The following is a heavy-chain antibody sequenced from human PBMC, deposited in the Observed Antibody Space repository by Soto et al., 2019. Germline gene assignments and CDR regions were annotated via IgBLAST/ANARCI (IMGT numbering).Heavy chain of an antibody. V-gene: IGHV4-39*01. CDR1: GGSISSSSY. J-gene: IGHJ6*02. CDR3: RRSSRYSTDV. CDR2: IYSIGST. D-gene: IGHD6-13*01. Sequence: QLQLQESGPGLVKPSETLSLTCTVSGGSISSSSYWGWIRQPPGKGLEWIGSIYSIGSTYYNPSLXXRVTISVDTSKNQFSLKLSSVTAADPAVYYCRRSSRYSTDVWGQGTTVTVSS.